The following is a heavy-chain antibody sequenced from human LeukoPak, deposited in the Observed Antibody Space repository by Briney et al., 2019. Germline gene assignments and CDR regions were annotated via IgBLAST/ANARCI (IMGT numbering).Heavy chain of an antibody. D-gene: IGHD5-18*01. CDR3: AKSSYGYDYFDY. J-gene: IGHJ4*02. CDR2: ISGSGGST. CDR1: GFTFSSYA. V-gene: IGHV3-23*01. Sequence: PGGSLRLSCAASGFTFSSYAMSWVRQAPGKGLEWVSAISGSGGSTYYADSVKGRSTISRDNSKNTLYLQMNSLRAEDTAVYYCAKSSYGYDYFDYWGQGTLVTVSS.